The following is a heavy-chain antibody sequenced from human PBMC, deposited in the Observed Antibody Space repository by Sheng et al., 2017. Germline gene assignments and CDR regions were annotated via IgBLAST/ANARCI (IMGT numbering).Heavy chain of an antibody. CDR3: ARHSGSYYRDY. Sequence: EVQLVQSGAEVKKPGESLRISCKGFGYSFTNYWISWVRQMPGKGLEWMGRIDPEDSYTSYSPSFQGHVTISAATSINTAYLQWSSLKTSDTAIYYCARHSGSYYRDYWGQGTLVTVS. V-gene: IGHV5-10-1*01. CDR1: GYSFTNYW. D-gene: IGHD1-26*01. J-gene: IGHJ4*02. CDR2: IDPEDSYT.